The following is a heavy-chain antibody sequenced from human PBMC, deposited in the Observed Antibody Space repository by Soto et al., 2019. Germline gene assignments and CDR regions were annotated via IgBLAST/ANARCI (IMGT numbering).Heavy chain of an antibody. D-gene: IGHD3-22*01. J-gene: IGHJ4*02. CDR1: GGSISSYY. CDR2: IYYSGST. CDR3: ARVADSSGYNLDY. Sequence: PSETLSLTCTVSGGSISSYYWSWIRQPPGKGLEWIGYIYYSGSTYYNPSLKSRVTISVDTSKNQFSLKLSSVTAADTAVYCCARVADSSGYNLDYWGQGTLVTVSS. V-gene: IGHV4-59*12.